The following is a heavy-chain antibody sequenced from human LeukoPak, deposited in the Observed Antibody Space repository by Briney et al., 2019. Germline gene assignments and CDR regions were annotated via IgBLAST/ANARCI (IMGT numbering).Heavy chain of an antibody. Sequence: ASVKVSCKASGYTFTSYGISWVRQAPGQGLEWMGWISAYNGNTNYAQKFQGRVTMTRDTSISTAYMELSRLRSDDTAVYYCARARSIGEQLVGGYWGQGTLVTVSS. J-gene: IGHJ4*02. V-gene: IGHV1-18*01. D-gene: IGHD6-6*01. CDR3: ARARSIGEQLVGGY. CDR1: GYTFTSYG. CDR2: ISAYNGNT.